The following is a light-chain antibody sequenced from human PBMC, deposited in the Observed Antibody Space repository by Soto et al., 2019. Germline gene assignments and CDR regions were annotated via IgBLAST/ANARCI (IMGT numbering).Light chain of an antibody. Sequence: EIVLTQSPGTLSLSPGDRATLSCRASQSVTSSFLAWYQQKPGQAPRLLIYGASSRATGIPDRFSGSGSGTDFTLTIGSLQPEDFAVYYCQQYGRSPWTFGQGTKVEVK. CDR1: QSVTSSF. CDR2: GAS. J-gene: IGKJ1*01. V-gene: IGKV3-20*01. CDR3: QQYGRSPWT.